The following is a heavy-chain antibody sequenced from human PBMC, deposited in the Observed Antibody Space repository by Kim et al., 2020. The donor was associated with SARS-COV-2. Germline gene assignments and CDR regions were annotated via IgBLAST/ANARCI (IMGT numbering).Heavy chain of an antibody. CDR3: ARDRGLVYVWGSYRYTPGAFDI. CDR2: ISSSSSYI. CDR1: GFTFSSYS. D-gene: IGHD3-16*02. J-gene: IGHJ3*02. Sequence: GGSLRLSCAASGFTFSSYSMNWVRQAPGKGLEWVSSISSSSSYIYYADSVKGRFTISRDNAKNSLYLQMNSLRAEDTAVYYCARDRGLVYVWGSYRYTPGAFDIWGQGTMVTVSS. V-gene: IGHV3-21*01.